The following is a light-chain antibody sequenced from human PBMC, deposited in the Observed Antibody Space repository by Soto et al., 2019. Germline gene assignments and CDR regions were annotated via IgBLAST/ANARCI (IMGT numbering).Light chain of an antibody. CDR2: AAS. J-gene: IGKJ3*01. Sequence: DIQLTQSPSFLSASVGDRVTITCRASQGVSSYLAWYQQKPGKAPNLLIYAASTLQSGVPSRFSGSGSETEYSLTISSLQPEDYAAYYSPQLNGYPPGTFGPGTKVDIK. CDR1: QGVSSY. CDR3: PQLNGYPPGT. V-gene: IGKV1-9*01.